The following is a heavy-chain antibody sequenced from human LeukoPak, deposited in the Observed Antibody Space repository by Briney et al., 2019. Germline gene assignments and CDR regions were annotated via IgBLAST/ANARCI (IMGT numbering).Heavy chain of an antibody. J-gene: IGHJ5*02. V-gene: IGHV3-21*01. Sequence: PGGSLRLSCAASGFTFSSYSMNWVRQAPGKGLEWVSSISSSSSYIYYADSVKGRFTISRDNAKNSLYLQMNSLRAEDTAVYYRARGVGIAAAGNWFDPWGQGTLVTVSS. CDR2: ISSSSSYI. D-gene: IGHD6-13*01. CDR3: ARGVGIAAAGNWFDP. CDR1: GFTFSSYS.